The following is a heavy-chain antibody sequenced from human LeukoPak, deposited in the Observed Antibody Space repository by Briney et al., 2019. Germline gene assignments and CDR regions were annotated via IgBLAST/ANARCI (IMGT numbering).Heavy chain of an antibody. CDR3: ARGNRDSSGYYGVDDAFDI. J-gene: IGHJ3*02. CDR1: GGSISSSSYY. Sequence: SETLSLTCTVSGGSISSSSYYWGWIRQPPGKGLEWIGRIYYSGSTYYNPSLKSRVTISVDTSKNQFSLKLSSVTAADTAVYYCARGNRDSSGYYGVDDAFDIWGQGTMVTVSS. D-gene: IGHD3-22*01. V-gene: IGHV4-39*07. CDR2: IYYSGST.